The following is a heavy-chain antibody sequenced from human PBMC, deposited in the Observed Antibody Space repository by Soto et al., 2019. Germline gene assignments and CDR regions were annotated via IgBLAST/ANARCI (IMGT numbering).Heavy chain of an antibody. CDR1: GFTFNSYA. Sequence: QVQLVESGGGVVQPGRSLRLSCAASGFTFNSYAMHWVRQAPGKGLEWVAVISYDGSNKYYADSVKGRFTISRDNSKNTLYLQMNSLRAEDTAVYYCARVAVEMATIHVFDYWGQGTLVTVSS. V-gene: IGHV3-30-3*01. J-gene: IGHJ4*02. CDR2: ISYDGSNK. CDR3: ARVAVEMATIHVFDY. D-gene: IGHD5-12*01.